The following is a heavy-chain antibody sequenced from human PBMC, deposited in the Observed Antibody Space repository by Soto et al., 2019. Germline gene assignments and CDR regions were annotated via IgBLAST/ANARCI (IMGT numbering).Heavy chain of an antibody. CDR1: GGTFSSYA. CDR3: ARGELGIGYYYYYGMDV. J-gene: IGHJ6*02. CDR2: IIPIFGTA. D-gene: IGHD7-27*01. V-gene: IGHV1-69*01. Sequence: QVQLVQSGAEVKKPGSSVKVSCKASGGTFSSYAISWVRQAPGQGLEWMGGIIPIFGTANYAQKFQGRVTITADESTSTAYIELSSLRSEDTAVYYCARGELGIGYYYYYGMDVWGQGTTVTVSS.